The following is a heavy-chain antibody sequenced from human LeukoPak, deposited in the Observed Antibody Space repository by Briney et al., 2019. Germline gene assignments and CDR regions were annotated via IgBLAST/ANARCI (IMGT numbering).Heavy chain of an antibody. J-gene: IGHJ4*02. CDR3: ARTRYCSGTSCQPFFKY. V-gene: IGHV4-34*01. CDR1: GGSFSGYY. D-gene: IGHD2-2*01. Sequence: SETLSLTCAVYGGSFSGYYWSWIRQPPGKGLEWIGEINHSGSTNYNPSLKSRVTISIDTSKNQFSLKLSSVTAADTAAYYCARTRYCSGTSCQPFFKYWGQGTLVTVSS. CDR2: INHSGST.